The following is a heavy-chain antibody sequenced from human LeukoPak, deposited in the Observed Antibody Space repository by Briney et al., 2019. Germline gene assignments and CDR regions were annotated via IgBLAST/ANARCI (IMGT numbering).Heavy chain of an antibody. CDR2: IRYDGSNK. CDR3: AKDLTGWLLYRNWFDP. D-gene: IGHD3-3*01. J-gene: IGHJ5*02. Sequence: PGGSLRLSCAASGFTFSSYGMHWVRQAPSKGLEWVAFIRYDGSNKYYADSVKGRFTISRDNSKNTLYLQMNSLRAEDTAVYYCAKDLTGWLLYRNWFDPSGQGTLVTVSS. CDR1: GFTFSSYG. V-gene: IGHV3-30*02.